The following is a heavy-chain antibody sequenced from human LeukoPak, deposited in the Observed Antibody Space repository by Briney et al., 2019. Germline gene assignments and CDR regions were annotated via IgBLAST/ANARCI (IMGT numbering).Heavy chain of an antibody. V-gene: IGHV3-7*03. J-gene: IGHJ4*02. CDR3: ARGGYQYEI. CDR2: IKEDGSEK. CDR1: GFTFSRYW. D-gene: IGHD2-2*01. Sequence: GGSLRLSCAASGFTFSRYWMSWVRQAPGKGLEWVAKIKEDGSEKYYVDPVKGRFTISRDNAKDSLYLQMNSLRAEGTAVYYCARGGYQYEIWGQGTLVTVSS.